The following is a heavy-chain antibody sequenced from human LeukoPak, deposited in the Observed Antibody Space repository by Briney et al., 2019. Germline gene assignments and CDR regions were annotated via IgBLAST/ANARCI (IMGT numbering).Heavy chain of an antibody. D-gene: IGHD1-26*01. CDR2: IKQDGSEK. Sequence: GGSLRLSCAASGFTFSSSWMNWVRQAPGKGLEWVANIKQDGSEKYYVDSVKGRFTISRDNAKNSLYLQMNSLRAEDTAVYYCARGHSGSYGYWGQGTLVTVSS. J-gene: IGHJ4*02. CDR1: GFTFSSSW. CDR3: ARGHSGSYGY. V-gene: IGHV3-7*01.